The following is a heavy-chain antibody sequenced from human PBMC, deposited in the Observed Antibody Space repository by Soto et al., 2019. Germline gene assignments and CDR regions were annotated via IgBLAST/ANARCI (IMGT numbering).Heavy chain of an antibody. CDR2: ISSSSSYI. V-gene: IGHV3-21*01. CDR1: GFTFSSYS. J-gene: IGHJ4*02. Sequence: EVQLVESGGGLVKPGGSLRLSCAASGFTFSSYSMNWVRQAPGKGLEWVSSISSSSSYIYYADSVKGRFTISRDNAKNSLYLQMNSLRAEDTAVYYCARDFDAARPLDYWGRGTLVTVSS. D-gene: IGHD6-6*01. CDR3: ARDFDAARPLDY.